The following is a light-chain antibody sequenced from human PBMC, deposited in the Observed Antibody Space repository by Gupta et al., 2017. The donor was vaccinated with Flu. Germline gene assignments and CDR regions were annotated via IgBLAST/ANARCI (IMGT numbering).Light chain of an antibody. V-gene: IGLV4-69*01. CDR3: QTWGAGIGG. CDR1: NGRSSFA. CDR2: LNSDGSH. Sequence: QLVLTQSPSASASLGASVKLTCTLSNGRSSFAIAWHQQQPEKGPRFLLKLNSDGSHTKGDGIPDRFSGSSSGTEQYLTISSLQSEEEADYYCQTWGAGIGGFGGGTKLTGL. J-gene: IGLJ2*01.